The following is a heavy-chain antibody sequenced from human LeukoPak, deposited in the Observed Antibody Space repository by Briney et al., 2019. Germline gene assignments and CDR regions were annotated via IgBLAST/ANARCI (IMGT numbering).Heavy chain of an antibody. CDR1: GYSFTTYW. V-gene: IGHV5-51*01. J-gene: IGHJ4*02. Sequence: GESLQISCKGSGYSFTTYWIAWVRQMPGKGLEWTGIIYPGDSDTRYSPSIQGQVTISADKSTSTAYLQWSSLKASDTAMYYCARHEADFDGGGDYWGQGALVTVSS. D-gene: IGHD3-9*01. CDR2: IYPGDSDT. CDR3: ARHEADFDGGGDY.